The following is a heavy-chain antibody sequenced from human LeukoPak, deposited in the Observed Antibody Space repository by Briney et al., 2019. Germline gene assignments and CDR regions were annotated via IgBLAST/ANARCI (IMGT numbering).Heavy chain of an antibody. CDR2: IYYSGST. CDR1: GGSISSSSYY. J-gene: IGHJ3*02. V-gene: IGHV4-39*07. Sequence: SETLSLTCTVSGGSISSSSYYWGWIRQPPGKGLEWIGSIYYSGSTYYNPSLKSRVTISVDTSKNQFSLKLSSVTAADTAVYYCARDGPYSSSYYHDAFDIWGQGTMVTVSS. CDR3: ARDGPYSSSYYHDAFDI. D-gene: IGHD6-6*01.